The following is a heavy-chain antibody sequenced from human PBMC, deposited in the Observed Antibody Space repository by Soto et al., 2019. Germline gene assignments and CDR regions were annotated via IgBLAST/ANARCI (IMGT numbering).Heavy chain of an antibody. CDR2: ISGSGGST. CDR3: AKEYCSSTSCYIGDYFDY. CDR1: GFTFSSYA. J-gene: IGHJ4*02. Sequence: EVQLLESGGGLVQPGGSLRLSCAASGFTFSSYAMSWVRQAPGKGLEWVSAISGSGGSTYYADSVKGRFTISRDNSKNTLYLQMNSRRAEDTAVYYCAKEYCSSTSCYIGDYFDYWGQGTLVTVSS. D-gene: IGHD2-2*02. V-gene: IGHV3-23*01.